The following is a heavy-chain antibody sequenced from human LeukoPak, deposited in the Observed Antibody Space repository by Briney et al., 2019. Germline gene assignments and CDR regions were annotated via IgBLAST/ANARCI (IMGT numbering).Heavy chain of an antibody. J-gene: IGHJ4*02. CDR3: ARTRAGYYKASGPIDY. CDR1: GGSISSSSYY. V-gene: IGHV4-39*06. CDR2: IYYSGST. Sequence: SETLSLTCTVSGGSISSSSYYWGWIRQPPGKGLEWIGSIYYSGSTYYNPSLKSRVTISVDTSKNQFPLKLSSVTAADTAVYYCARTRAGYYKASGPIDYWGQGTLVAVSS. D-gene: IGHD3-9*01.